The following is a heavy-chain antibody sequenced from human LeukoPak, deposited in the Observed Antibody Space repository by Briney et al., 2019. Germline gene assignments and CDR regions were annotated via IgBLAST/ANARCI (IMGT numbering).Heavy chain of an antibody. CDR1: GGSISSYY. CDR3: ARGEQWLEFDY. D-gene: IGHD6-19*01. J-gene: IGHJ4*02. Sequence: SVTLSLTCTVSGGSISSYYWSWIRQPPGKGLGWVGYIYYSGSSGSTNYNPSLKSRVTTSVDTSKNQFSLKLSSVTTADTAVYYCARGEQWLEFDYWGQGTLVTVSS. V-gene: IGHV4-59*01. CDR2: IYYSGSSGST.